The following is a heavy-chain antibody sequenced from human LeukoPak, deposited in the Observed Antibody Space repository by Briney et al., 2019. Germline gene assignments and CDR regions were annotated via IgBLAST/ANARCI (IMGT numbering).Heavy chain of an antibody. Sequence: AAVKVSCKASGYTFTSYGISWVRQAPGQGLEWMGWISAYNGNTNYAHELQGRGTMTTDTSTSTAYMELRSLRSDDTAVYYCARDRLVVTPDDAFDIWGQGTMVTVSS. CDR3: ARDRLVVTPDDAFDI. D-gene: IGHD4-23*01. V-gene: IGHV1-18*01. J-gene: IGHJ3*02. CDR1: GYTFTSYG. CDR2: ISAYNGNT.